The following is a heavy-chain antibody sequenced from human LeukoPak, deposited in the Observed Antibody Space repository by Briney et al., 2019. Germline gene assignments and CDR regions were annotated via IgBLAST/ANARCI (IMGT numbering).Heavy chain of an antibody. CDR2: ISHSGST. Sequence: SETLSLTCAVYGGSFSGYSWTWTRQPPGKGLEWIGEISHSGSTNYNSSLKSRVAISVGTSKNQFSLKVTSVNAADTAVYYCARAPDYVNWFDSWGQGTLVTVSS. J-gene: IGHJ5*01. CDR1: GGSFSGYS. CDR3: ARAPDYVNWFDS. V-gene: IGHV4-34*01. D-gene: IGHD4-17*01.